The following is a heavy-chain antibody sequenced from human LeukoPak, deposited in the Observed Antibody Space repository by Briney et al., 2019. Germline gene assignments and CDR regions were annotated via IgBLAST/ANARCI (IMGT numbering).Heavy chain of an antibody. V-gene: IGHV3-48*01. D-gene: IGHD6-6*01. Sequence: GGSLRLSCAASGFTFSSYSMNWVRQAPGKGLEWVSYISSSSSPIYFADSVKGRFTISRDNAKNSLYLQMNSLRAEDTAVYYCARGPNSNWSGLDFWGQGTLLTVSS. CDR1: GFTFSSYS. CDR2: ISSSSSPI. CDR3: ARGPNSNWSGLDF. J-gene: IGHJ4*02.